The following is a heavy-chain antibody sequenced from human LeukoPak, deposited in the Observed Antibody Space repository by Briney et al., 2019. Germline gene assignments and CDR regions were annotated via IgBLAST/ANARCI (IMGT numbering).Heavy chain of an antibody. Sequence: GGSLRLSCEASGFTFGSHAMYWVRQAPGKGLEWVAGIFGSGGSPHYADPVKGRFTISRDNSRNTVYLQINSLRAEDTAVYYCASSPSGGYYNWGQGTLVTVSS. CDR3: ASSPSGGYYN. CDR1: GFTFGSHA. CDR2: IFGSGGSP. J-gene: IGHJ4*02. V-gene: IGHV3-23*01. D-gene: IGHD3-22*01.